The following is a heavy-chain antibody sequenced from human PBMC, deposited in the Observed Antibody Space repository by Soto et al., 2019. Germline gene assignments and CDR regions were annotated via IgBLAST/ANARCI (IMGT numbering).Heavy chain of an antibody. CDR1: GGSISSGNSYA. J-gene: IGHJ5*02. CDR2: ISRTGRT. Sequence: QLQLQESGSGLVKPSQTLSLTCAVSGGSISSGNSYAWSWIRQPPGKGLEWIGSISRTGRTSYNPSLKGRVTMSVDKSKNQFSLKLSSVTAADMAVYYCARAVAPYLGTWFDPWGQGSLVIVSS. CDR3: ARAVAPYLGTWFDP. V-gene: IGHV4-30-2*01. D-gene: IGHD3-16*01.